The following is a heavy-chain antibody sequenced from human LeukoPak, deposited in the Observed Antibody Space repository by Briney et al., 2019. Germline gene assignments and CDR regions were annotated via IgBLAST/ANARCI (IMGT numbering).Heavy chain of an antibody. J-gene: IGHJ4*02. CDR1: GGSISSGGYS. Sequence: SETLSLTCAVSGGSISSGGYSWRWIRQPPGKGLEWIGYIYHSGCTYYNTSLKSRVTISVDRSKNQFSLKLSSVTAADTAVYYCASSNYDFWSGHFDYWGQGTLVTVSS. D-gene: IGHD3-3*01. CDR3: ASSNYDFWSGHFDY. CDR2: IYHSGCT. V-gene: IGHV4-30-2*01.